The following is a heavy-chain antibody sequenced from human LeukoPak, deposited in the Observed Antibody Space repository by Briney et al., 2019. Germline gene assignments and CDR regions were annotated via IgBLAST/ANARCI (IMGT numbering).Heavy chain of an antibody. D-gene: IGHD5/OR15-5a*01. CDR1: GGSIISSNCY. J-gene: IGHJ6*02. V-gene: IGHV4-39*07. CDR2: INYSGKT. CDR3: ARVASKGGMDV. Sequence: SETLSLTCTISGGSIISSNCYWGWFRQPPGKGLELIGSINYSGKTYYNPSLKSRLTISVDTSKNQFSLRLSSVTAADTAVYYCARVASKGGMDVWGQGTTVTVS.